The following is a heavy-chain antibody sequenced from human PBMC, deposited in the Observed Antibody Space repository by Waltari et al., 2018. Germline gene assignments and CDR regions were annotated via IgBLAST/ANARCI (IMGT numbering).Heavy chain of an antibody. D-gene: IGHD5-18*01. CDR2: SIPILGIA. CDR3: ARCGYSYGPRVGGMDG. CDR1: GGTFSRTT. Sequence: QVQLVQSGAEVKKPGSSVKVSCKASGGTFSRTTIRWVRQAPGQGLEWMGRSIPILGIANYAQKFQGRVTITADKSTSTAYMELSSLRSEDTAVYYCARCGYSYGPRVGGMDGWGQGTTVTVSS. J-gene: IGHJ6*02. V-gene: IGHV1-69*02.